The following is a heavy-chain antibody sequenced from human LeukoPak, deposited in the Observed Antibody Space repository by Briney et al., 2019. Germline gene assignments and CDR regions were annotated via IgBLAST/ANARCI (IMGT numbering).Heavy chain of an antibody. V-gene: IGHV5-51*01. J-gene: IGHJ4*02. CDR3: ARALRTGQGDYVPVL. CDR2: IYPGDSET. D-gene: IGHD4-17*01. CDR1: GYRFTNYW. Sequence: PGEPLKISCKASGYRFTNYWIGWVRQMPGKGLEWMAIIYPGDSETRYSPSFQGQVTISADKSITTAYLQWSSLKASDTAMYYCARALRTGQGDYVPVLWGQGTLVTVSS.